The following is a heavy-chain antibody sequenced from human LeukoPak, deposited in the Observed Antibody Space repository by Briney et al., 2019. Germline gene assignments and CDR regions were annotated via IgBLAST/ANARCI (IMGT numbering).Heavy chain of an antibody. CDR2: IKQDGSEE. Sequence: GGSLRLSCAASGFTFSSYWMSWVRQAPGKGLEWVANIKQDGSEEYYVDSVKGRFTISRDNAKNSLYLQMNSLRAEDTAVYYCARPPVTSRRGAFDIWGQGTMVTVSS. D-gene: IGHD4-17*01. CDR3: ARPPVTSRRGAFDI. V-gene: IGHV3-7*01. J-gene: IGHJ3*02. CDR1: GFTFSSYW.